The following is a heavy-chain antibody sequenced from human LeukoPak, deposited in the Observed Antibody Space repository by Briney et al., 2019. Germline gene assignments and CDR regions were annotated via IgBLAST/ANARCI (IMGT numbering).Heavy chain of an antibody. J-gene: IGHJ4*02. CDR3: VRGSADTPMAPVFY. V-gene: IGHV1-18*01. Sequence: EASVKVSCKASGGTFSSYAITWVRQAPGQGLEWMGWISGHNGNTNYVQKVQGRVTMTTDTSTSTAYMELRSLRSDDTAVYYCVRGSADTPMAPVFYWGQGTLVTVSS. D-gene: IGHD5-18*01. CDR2: ISGHNGNT. CDR1: GGTFSSYA.